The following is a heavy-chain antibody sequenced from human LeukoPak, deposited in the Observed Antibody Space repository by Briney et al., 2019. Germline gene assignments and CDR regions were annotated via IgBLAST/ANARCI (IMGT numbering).Heavy chain of an antibody. V-gene: IGHV4-31*11. CDR3: ARVGMLSYSGHYYFDY. Sequence: PSQTLSLTCAVSGGSITSGGYSWSWIRQPPGEGLEWIGHIYYSGSTYYNPSLKSRVTISVDTSKNQFSLRLSSVTAADTAVYYCARVGMLSYSGHYYFDYWGQGTLVTVSS. CDR1: GGSITSGGYS. D-gene: IGHD2-21*01. CDR2: IYYSGST. J-gene: IGHJ4*02.